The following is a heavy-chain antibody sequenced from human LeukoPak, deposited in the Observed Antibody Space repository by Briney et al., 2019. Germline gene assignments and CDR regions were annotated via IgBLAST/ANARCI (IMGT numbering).Heavy chain of an antibody. V-gene: IGHV3-48*01. Sequence: PGGSLRLSCAASGFTFSSYSMNWVRQAPGKGLEWVSYISSSSSTIYYADSVKGRFTISRDNAKNSLYLQMNSLRAEDTAVYYCARGRGSDSSGWPPYYFDYWGQGTLVTVSS. CDR1: GFTFSSYS. CDR2: ISSSSSTI. CDR3: ARGRGSDSSGWPPYYFDY. D-gene: IGHD6-19*01. J-gene: IGHJ4*02.